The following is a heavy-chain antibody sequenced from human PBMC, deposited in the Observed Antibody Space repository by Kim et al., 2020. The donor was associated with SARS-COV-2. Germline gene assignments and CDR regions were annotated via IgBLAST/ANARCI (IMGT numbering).Heavy chain of an antibody. V-gene: IGHV4-31*02. D-gene: IGHD3-10*01. J-gene: IGHJ6*02. CDR3: AREPITMVRGVIVGMDV. Sequence: LKSRVTISVDTSKNQFTLKLSSVTAADTAVYYCAREPITMVRGVIVGMDVWGQGTTVTVSS.